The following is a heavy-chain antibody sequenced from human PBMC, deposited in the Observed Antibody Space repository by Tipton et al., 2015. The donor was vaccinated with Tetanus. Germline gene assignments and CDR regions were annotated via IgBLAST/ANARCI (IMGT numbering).Heavy chain of an antibody. J-gene: IGHJ4*02. Sequence: TLSLTCNVSGDSMTDFYWSWIRQPPGKGLEWIAYIFYSGRTQYNPSLKSRATISVDTAKNQFSLQLASVTASDTAIYYCARTTRRWLHPDYWGQGTLVTASS. CDR3: ARTTRRWLHPDY. D-gene: IGHD5-24*01. V-gene: IGHV4-59*01. CDR1: GDSMTDFY. CDR2: IFYSGRT.